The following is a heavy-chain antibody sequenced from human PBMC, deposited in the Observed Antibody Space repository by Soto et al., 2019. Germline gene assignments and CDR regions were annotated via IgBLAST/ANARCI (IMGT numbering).Heavy chain of an antibody. D-gene: IGHD6-13*01. Sequence: GGSLRLSCAASGFTFSSYAMSWVRQAPGKGLEWVSAISGSGGSTYYADSVKGRFTISRDNSKNTLYLQMNSLRAEDTAVYYCAKRLSSSWSYYYYYMDVWGKGTTVTVSS. V-gene: IGHV3-23*01. CDR3: AKRLSSSWSYYYYYMDV. CDR1: GFTFSSYA. J-gene: IGHJ6*03. CDR2: ISGSGGST.